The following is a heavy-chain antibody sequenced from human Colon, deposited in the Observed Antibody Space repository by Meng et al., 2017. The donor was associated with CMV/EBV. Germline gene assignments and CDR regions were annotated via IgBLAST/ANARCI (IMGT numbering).Heavy chain of an antibody. V-gene: IGHV3-48*04. D-gene: IGHD4-23*01. CDR2: ISPSSNSV. J-gene: IGHJ4*02. Sequence: GGSLRLSCEVSGLTFRTYAMAWVRQAPGKGLEWLAYISPSSNSVYYADSVRGRFTVSRDNAKNSLYLQMNSLRADDTAIYYCARAAVGGNEGIDYWGQGTLVTVSS. CDR3: ARAAVGGNEGIDY. CDR1: GLTFRTYA.